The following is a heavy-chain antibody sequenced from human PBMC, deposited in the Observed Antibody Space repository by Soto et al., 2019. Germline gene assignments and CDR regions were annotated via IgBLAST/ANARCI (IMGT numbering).Heavy chain of an antibody. CDR3: ARLRIMHSYSDS. CDR1: GGSFSGYY. D-gene: IGHD2-8*01. V-gene: IGHV4-34*01. J-gene: IGHJ4*02. Sequence: SAETLSLTCAVYGGSFSGYYWSWIRQPPGKGLEWIGEINHSGSTNYNPSLKSRVTISVDTSKNQFSLKLSSVTAADTAVYYCARLRIMHSYSDSSGQGILVNIST. CDR2: INHSGST.